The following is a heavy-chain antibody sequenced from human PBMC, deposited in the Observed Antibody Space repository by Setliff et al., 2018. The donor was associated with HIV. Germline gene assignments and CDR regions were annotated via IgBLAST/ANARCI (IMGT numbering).Heavy chain of an antibody. D-gene: IGHD5-18*01. CDR2: IPYDGSQN. CDR3: ARDDSNGNTDAFDI. J-gene: IGHJ3*02. Sequence: GGSLRLSCAASGFSFSNYAMNWVRQAPGKGLEWVAFIPYDGSQNYYADSVKGRFTISRDNPKNSLYLQMTSLRAEDTAVYYCARDDSNGNTDAFDIWGQGTTVTDSS. CDR1: GFSFSNYA. V-gene: IGHV3-30*02.